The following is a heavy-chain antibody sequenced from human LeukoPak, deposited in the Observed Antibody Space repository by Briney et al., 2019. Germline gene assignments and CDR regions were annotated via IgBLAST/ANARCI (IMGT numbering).Heavy chain of an antibody. V-gene: IGHV3-30-3*01. CDR3: ARRIGQGIIPMIEVDYGMDV. D-gene: IGHD3-22*01. CDR1: LFTVSSYA. Sequence: GGSLRLSCVASLFTVSSYAMHWVRPPPGKGLEWVAVISNHGDNKYYPDSVKGRFTISSNNSRNTLSLEMNSLRVEDTAVYYCARRIGQGIIPMIEVDYGMDVWGQGTTVTVSS. J-gene: IGHJ6*02. CDR2: ISNHGDNK.